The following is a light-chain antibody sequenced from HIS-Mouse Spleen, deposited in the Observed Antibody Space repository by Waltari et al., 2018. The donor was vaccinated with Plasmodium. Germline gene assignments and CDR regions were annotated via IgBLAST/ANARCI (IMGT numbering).Light chain of an antibody. V-gene: IGLV3-10*01. CDR2: EDS. Sequence: SYELTQPPSVSVSPGQTARITCSGDALPKKYAYWDQQKSGQAPVLVIYEDSKRPPGIPERFSGASSGTMANLTISGAQVEDEADYYCYSTDSSGNHRVFGGGTKLTVL. J-gene: IGLJ3*02. CDR1: ALPKKY. CDR3: YSTDSSGNHRV.